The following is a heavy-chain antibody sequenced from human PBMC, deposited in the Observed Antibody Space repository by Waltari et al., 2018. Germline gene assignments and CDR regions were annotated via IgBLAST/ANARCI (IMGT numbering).Heavy chain of an antibody. J-gene: IGHJ4*02. CDR3: TGGAVTGTDF. D-gene: IGHD6-13*01. Sequence: EVQVVESGGGLVQPGGSLKLSCVTSGFTFSGSTIPWVRQTSGKGLEWIGRIRSKPNNYATRYTASVEGRFTISRDDSENTAYLQMSSLMTEDTAVYYCTGGAVTGTDFWGQGTLVTVSS. V-gene: IGHV3-73*01. CDR2: IRSKPNNYAT. CDR1: GFTFSGST.